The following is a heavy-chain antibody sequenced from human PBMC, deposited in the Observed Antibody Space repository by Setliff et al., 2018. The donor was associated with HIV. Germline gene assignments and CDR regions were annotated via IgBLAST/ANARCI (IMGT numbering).Heavy chain of an antibody. J-gene: IGHJ4*02. Sequence: PSETLSLTCTVSGDSITSPSSYWGWIRQPPGEGLEWIGNVHFGGSTNYNPSLKSRVTISIDTSKNQFSLKLTSVTAADTAVYYCARLDSTIFGVVIIRDYWGQGTLVTVSS. D-gene: IGHD3-3*01. CDR3: ARLDSTIFGVVIIRDY. V-gene: IGHV4-39*07. CDR1: GDSITSPSSY. CDR2: VHFGGST.